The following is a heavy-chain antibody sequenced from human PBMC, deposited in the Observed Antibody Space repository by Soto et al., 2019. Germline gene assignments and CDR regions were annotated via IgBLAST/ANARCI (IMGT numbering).Heavy chain of an antibody. V-gene: IGHV3-66*01. CDR2: IYSGGST. CDR3: ARDLLGSSSWFNWFDP. J-gene: IGHJ5*02. CDR1: GFTVSSNY. D-gene: IGHD6-13*01. Sequence: GGSLRLSCAASGFTVSSNYMSWVRQAPGKGLEWVSVIYSGGSTYYADSVKGRFTISRHNSKNTLYLQMNSLRAEDTAVYYCARDLLGSSSWFNWFDPWGQGTLVTVSS.